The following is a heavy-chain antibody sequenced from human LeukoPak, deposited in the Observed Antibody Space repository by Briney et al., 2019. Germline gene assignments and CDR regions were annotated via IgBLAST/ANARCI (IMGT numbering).Heavy chain of an antibody. J-gene: IGHJ4*02. CDR2: ISSSSSYI. CDR3: ARDGEGAFDY. Sequence: GGSLRLSCAASGFTFSSYSMNWVRQAPGKGLEWVSSISSSSSYIYYADSVKGRFTISRDNAKNSLYLQMNSLRAGDTALYYCARDGEGAFDYWGQGTLVTVSS. D-gene: IGHD7-27*01. CDR1: GFTFSSYS. V-gene: IGHV3-21*01.